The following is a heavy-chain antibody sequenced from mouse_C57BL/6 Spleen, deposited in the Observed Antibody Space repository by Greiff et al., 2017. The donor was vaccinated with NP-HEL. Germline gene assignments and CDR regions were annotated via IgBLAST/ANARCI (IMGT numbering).Heavy chain of an antibody. CDR3: ARLYYYGSLAY. V-gene: IGHV5-4*01. D-gene: IGHD1-1*01. Sequence: EVQLVESGGGLVKPGGSLKLSCAASGFTFSSYAMSWVRQTPEKRLEWVATISDGGSYTYYPDNVKGRFTISRDNAKNNLYLQMSHLKSEDTAMYYCARLYYYGSLAYWGQGTLVTVSA. CDR1: GFTFSSYA. J-gene: IGHJ3*01. CDR2: ISDGGSYT.